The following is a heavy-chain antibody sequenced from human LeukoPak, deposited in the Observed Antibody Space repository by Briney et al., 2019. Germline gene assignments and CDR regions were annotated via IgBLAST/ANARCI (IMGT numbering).Heavy chain of an antibody. J-gene: IGHJ6*04. Sequence: GGSPRLSCAASGFTFSSYSMNWVRQAPGKGLEWVSSTSSSSSYIYYADSVKGRFTISRDNAKNSLFLQMNSLRAEDTAVYYCARDQGWNYQWGDVWGKGTTVTVSS. D-gene: IGHD1-7*01. V-gene: IGHV3-21*01. CDR2: TSSSSSYI. CDR1: GFTFSSYS. CDR3: ARDQGWNYQWGDV.